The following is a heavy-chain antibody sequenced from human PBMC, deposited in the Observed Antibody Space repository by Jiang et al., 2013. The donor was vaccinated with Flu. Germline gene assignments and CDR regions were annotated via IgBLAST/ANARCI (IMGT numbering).Heavy chain of an antibody. D-gene: IGHD5-24*01. CDR3: ARDLTSPYREGWLPSYYYYYYGMDV. Sequence: SGFTFSSYSMNWVRQASRKGLEWVSSISSSSSYIYYADSVKGRFTISRDNAKNSLYLQMNSLRAEDTAVYYCARDLTSPYREGWLPSYYYYYYGMDVWGQGTAVTVSS. V-gene: IGHV3-21*01. CDR1: GFTFSSYS. J-gene: IGHJ6*02. CDR2: ISSSSSYI.